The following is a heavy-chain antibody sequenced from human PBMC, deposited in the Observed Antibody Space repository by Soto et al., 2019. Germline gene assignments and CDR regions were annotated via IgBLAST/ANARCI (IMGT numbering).Heavy chain of an antibody. J-gene: IGHJ6*02. CDR2: TYSGGST. CDR3: AREGEAAAANGMDV. CDR1: GFTVSSNY. V-gene: IGHV3-53*01. Sequence: GGSLRLSCAASGFTVSSNYMSWVRQAQGKGREWVSVTYSGGSTYYADSVKGRFTITRDNSKNTLYLQMNSLRAEDTAVYYCAREGEAAAANGMDVWGQGTTVTVSS. D-gene: IGHD6-13*01.